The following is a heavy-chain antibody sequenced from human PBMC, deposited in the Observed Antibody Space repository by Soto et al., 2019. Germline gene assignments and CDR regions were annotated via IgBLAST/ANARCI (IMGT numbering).Heavy chain of an antibody. CDR1: GYTFTSYG. Sequence: GASVKVSCKASGYTFTSYGISWVRQAPGQGLEWMGWIGAYNGNTNYAQKLQGRVTMTTDTSTSTAYMELRSLRSDDTAVYYCATTQGLYSSSWFNAFDIWGQGTMVTVSS. J-gene: IGHJ3*02. D-gene: IGHD6-13*01. V-gene: IGHV1-18*04. CDR3: ATTQGLYSSSWFNAFDI. CDR2: IGAYNGNT.